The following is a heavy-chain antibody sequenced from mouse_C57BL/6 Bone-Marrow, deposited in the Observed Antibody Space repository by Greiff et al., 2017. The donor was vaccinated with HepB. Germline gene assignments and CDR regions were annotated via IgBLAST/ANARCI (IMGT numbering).Heavy chain of an antibody. V-gene: IGHV1-64*01. J-gene: IGHJ4*01. CDR1: GYTFTSYW. CDR2: IHPNSGST. Sequence: QVQLQQPGAELVKPGASVKLSCKASGYTFTSYWMHWVKQRPGQGLEWIGMIHPNSGSTNYNEKFKSKATLTVDKSSSTAYMQLSSLTSEDSAVYYCARGEGLHHYAMDYWGQGTSVTVSS. D-gene: IGHD2-13*01. CDR3: ARGEGLHHYAMDY.